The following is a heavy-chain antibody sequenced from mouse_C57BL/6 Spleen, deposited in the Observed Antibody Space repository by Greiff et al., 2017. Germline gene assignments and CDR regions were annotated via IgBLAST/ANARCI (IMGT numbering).Heavy chain of an antibody. J-gene: IGHJ2*01. D-gene: IGHD2-3*01. CDR2: IDPETGGT. Sequence: VQLQQSGAELVRPGASVTLSCKASGYTFTDYEMHWVKQTPVHGLEWIGAIDPETGGTAYNQKFKGKAILTADKSSSTAYMELRSLTSEDSAIYYCTKTYDGLYWGQGTTLTVSS. V-gene: IGHV1-15*01. CDR3: TKTYDGLY. CDR1: GYTFTDYE.